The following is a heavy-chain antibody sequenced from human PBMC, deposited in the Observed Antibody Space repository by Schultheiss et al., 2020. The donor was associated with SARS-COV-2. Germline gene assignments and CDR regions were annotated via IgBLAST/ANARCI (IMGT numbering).Heavy chain of an antibody. Sequence: GESLKISCAASGFTVSSNYMSWVRQAPGKGLEWVGRIKSKTDGGTTDYAAPVKGRFTISRDDLKNTLYLQMNSLKTEDTAVYYCTTASGGSSGWYSDYWGQGTLVTVSS. CDR1: GFTVSSNY. D-gene: IGHD6-19*01. V-gene: IGHV3-15*01. CDR3: TTASGGSSGWYSDY. J-gene: IGHJ4*02. CDR2: IKSKTDGGTT.